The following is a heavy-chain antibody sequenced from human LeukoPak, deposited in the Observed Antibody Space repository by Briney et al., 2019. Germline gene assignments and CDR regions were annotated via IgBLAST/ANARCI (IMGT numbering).Heavy chain of an antibody. J-gene: IGHJ5*02. CDR2: INPNSGGT. CDR1: GYTFTGYY. CDR3: ARAAKMVGATTFDP. V-gene: IGHV1-2*04. Sequence: GASVKVSCKASGYTFTGYYMHWVRQAPGQGLEWMGWINPNSGGTNYAQKFQGWATMTRDTSISTAYMELSRLRSDDTAVYYCARAAKMVGATTFDPWGQGTLVTVSS. D-gene: IGHD1-26*01.